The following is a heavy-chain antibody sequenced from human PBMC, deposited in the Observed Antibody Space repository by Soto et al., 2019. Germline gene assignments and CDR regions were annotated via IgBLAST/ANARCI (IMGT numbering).Heavy chain of an antibody. V-gene: IGHV4-39*01. D-gene: IGHD6-13*01. CDR3: ARHSYSSSWYVGGYYYYYGMDV. CDR2: IYYSGST. Sequence: QLQLQESGPGLVKPSETLSLTCTVSGGSISSSSYYWGWIRQPPGKGLEWIGRIYYSGSTYYNPSLKSRVTTSVDTSKNQFSLKLSSVTAADTAVYYCARHSYSSSWYVGGYYYYYGMDVWGQGTTVTVSS. CDR1: GGSISSSSYY. J-gene: IGHJ6*02.